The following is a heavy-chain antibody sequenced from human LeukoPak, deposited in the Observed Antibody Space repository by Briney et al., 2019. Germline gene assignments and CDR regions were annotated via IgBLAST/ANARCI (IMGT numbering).Heavy chain of an antibody. J-gene: IGHJ6*01. CDR3: AREGCSSTSCVANGMDV. V-gene: IGHV1-18*01. D-gene: IGHD2-2*01. CDR2: ISAYNGNT. Sequence: GASVTVSCKASVYTFTSYGISWVRQAPAQGLEWMGWISAYNGNTNYAQKLQGRVTMTTDTSTSTAYMELRSLRSDDTAVHYCAREGCSSTSCVANGMDVWGQGTTVTLSS. CDR1: VYTFTSYG.